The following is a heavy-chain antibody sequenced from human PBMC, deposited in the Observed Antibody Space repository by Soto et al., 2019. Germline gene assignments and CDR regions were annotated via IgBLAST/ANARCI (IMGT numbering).Heavy chain of an antibody. J-gene: IGHJ3*02. D-gene: IGHD3-3*01. CDR1: GFSFTTYA. CDR2: ISDDGSIK. CDR3: AKDGIRFLEWLYNAFDI. Sequence: PGGSLRLSCAASGFSFTTYAMHWVRQAPGKGLEWVAVISDDGSIKYYADSVKGRFTISRDNSKNTLYLQMNSLRAEDTAVYYCAKDGIRFLEWLYNAFDIWGRGTMVTVSS. V-gene: IGHV3-30-3*01.